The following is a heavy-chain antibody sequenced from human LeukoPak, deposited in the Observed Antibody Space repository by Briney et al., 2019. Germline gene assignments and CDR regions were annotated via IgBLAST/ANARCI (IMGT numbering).Heavy chain of an antibody. D-gene: IGHD6-19*01. J-gene: IGHJ5*02. V-gene: IGHV4-39*07. CDR2: IYYSGST. Sequence: SETLSLTCTVSGGSISSSSYYWGWIRQPPGKGLEWIGSIYYSGSTYYNPSLKSRVTISVDTSKNQFSLKLSSVTAADTAVYYCARDSSVAGTRWFDPWGQGTLVIVSS. CDR3: ARDSSVAGTRWFDP. CDR1: GGSISSSSYY.